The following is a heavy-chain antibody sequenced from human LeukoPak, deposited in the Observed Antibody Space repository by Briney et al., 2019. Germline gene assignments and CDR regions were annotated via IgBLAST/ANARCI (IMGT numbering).Heavy chain of an antibody. V-gene: IGHV1-2*06. CDR3: ATNEPVVSYSSYYGMAV. D-gene: IGHD2-2*01. CDR2: LNPNSGDT. CDR1: GYTFTGYY. Sequence: ASVKVSCKASGYTFTGYYLHWVRQAPGQGLEWMGRLNPNSGDTDYAQKFQGRVTMTRDTSISTAYLELSRLKSDDTAMYYCATNEPVVSYSSYYGMAVWGQGTTVTVSS. J-gene: IGHJ6*02.